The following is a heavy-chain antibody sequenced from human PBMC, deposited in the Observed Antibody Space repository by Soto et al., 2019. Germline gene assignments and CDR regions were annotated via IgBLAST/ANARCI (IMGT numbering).Heavy chain of an antibody. J-gene: IGHJ6*02. CDR1: GFTCSSYG. CDR2: ISYDGRNK. Sequence: QVQLVESGGGVVQPGRSLRLSCAASGFTCSSYGMHWFRQATGKGLEWVAGISYDGRNKYYADSVKVRCTISRDNSKNPLYLEMNSLRAEYTAVYYCAQAGGFRGVKWNYYYGMDVCGQGTTVTVS. CDR3: AQAGGFRGVKWNYYYGMDV. V-gene: IGHV3-30*18. D-gene: IGHD3-10*01.